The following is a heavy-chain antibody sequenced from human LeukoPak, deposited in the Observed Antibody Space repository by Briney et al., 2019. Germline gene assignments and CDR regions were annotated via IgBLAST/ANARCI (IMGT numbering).Heavy chain of an antibody. CDR3: ARGGTLKTYYFDY. J-gene: IGHJ4*02. CDR1: GFTFSSYS. V-gene: IGHV3-21*01. D-gene: IGHD1-26*01. Sequence: GGSLRLSCAASGFTFSSYSMNSVRQAPGKGLEWVSSISSSSSYIYYADSVKGRFTISRDNAKNSLYLQMNSLRAEDTAVYYCARGGTLKTYYFDYWGQGTLVTVSS. CDR2: ISSSSSYI.